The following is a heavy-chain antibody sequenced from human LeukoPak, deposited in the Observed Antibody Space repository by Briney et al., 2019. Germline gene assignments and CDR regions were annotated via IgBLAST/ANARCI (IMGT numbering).Heavy chain of an antibody. CDR3: ARGIRGYSYGPGDY. D-gene: IGHD5-18*01. Sequence: GASVKVSCKASGHTFTGYYMHWVRQAPGQGLEWMGWINANSGGTNYAQKFQGRVTITRNTSISTAYMELSSLRSEDTAVYYCARGIRGYSYGPGDYWGQGTLVTVSS. CDR2: INANSGGT. V-gene: IGHV1-2*02. J-gene: IGHJ4*02. CDR1: GHTFTGYY.